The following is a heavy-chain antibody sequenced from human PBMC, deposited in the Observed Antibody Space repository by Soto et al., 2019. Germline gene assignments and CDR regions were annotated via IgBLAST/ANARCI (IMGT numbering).Heavy chain of an antibody. CDR1: GYTFTGYY. V-gene: IGHV1-2*04. CDR2: INPNSGGT. D-gene: IGHD3-10*01. CDR3: ARWVLGLNYGSRSLNFDH. J-gene: IGHJ4*01. Sequence: QVQLVQSGAEVKKPGASVKVSCKASGYTFTGYYMHWVRQAPGQGLEWMGWINPNSGGTNYAQKLQGWVTMTRDTPISTDYMELTRLRSEDTAVYCCARWVLGLNYGSRSLNFDHWGQGTLVTVSS.